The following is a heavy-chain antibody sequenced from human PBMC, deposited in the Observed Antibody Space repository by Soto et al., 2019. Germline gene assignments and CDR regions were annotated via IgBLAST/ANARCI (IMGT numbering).Heavy chain of an antibody. CDR3: AKEPDVVCGSYTLFDP. V-gene: IGHV3-23*01. CDR1: GFTFSSYA. CDR2: IIGSGGST. Sequence: GGSLRLSCAASGFTFSSYAMSWVRQAPGKGLEWVSGIIGSGGSTYYADSVKGRFTISRDNSKNTLYLQMNSLRAEDTALYYCAKEPDVVCGSYTLFDPWGQGTLVTVSS. D-gene: IGHD1-26*01. J-gene: IGHJ5*02.